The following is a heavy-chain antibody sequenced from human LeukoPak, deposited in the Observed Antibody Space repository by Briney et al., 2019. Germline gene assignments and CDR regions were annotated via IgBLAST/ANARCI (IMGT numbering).Heavy chain of an antibody. CDR2: IKQDGSEK. V-gene: IGHV3-7*01. CDR3: ARDKYVRKRDYYDRNIDY. CDR1: GFTFSSYW. J-gene: IGHJ4*02. Sequence: PGGSLRLSCAASGFTFSSYWMSWVRQAPGKGLEWVANIKQDGSEKYYVDSVKGRFTISRDNAKNSLYLQMNSLRAEDTAVYYCARDKYVRKRDYYDRNIDYWGQGTLVTVSS. D-gene: IGHD3-22*01.